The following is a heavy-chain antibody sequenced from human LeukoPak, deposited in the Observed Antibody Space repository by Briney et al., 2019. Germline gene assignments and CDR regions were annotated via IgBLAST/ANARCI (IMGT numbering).Heavy chain of an antibody. D-gene: IGHD3-16*01. CDR3: ARLKLGAYFDL. CDR2: VYNSGDT. J-gene: IGHJ2*01. Sequence: TSETLSPTCTVSGGSTSSDYWSWIRQSPGKGLEWVGYVYNSGDTGKNPSLKSRVTILLDTSKNQCSLKLTSMSAADTAVYYCARLKLGAYFDLWGRGTLVTVSS. CDR1: GGSTSSDY. V-gene: IGHV4-59*08.